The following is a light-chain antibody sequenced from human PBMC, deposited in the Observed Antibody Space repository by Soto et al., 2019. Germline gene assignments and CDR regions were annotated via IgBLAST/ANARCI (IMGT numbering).Light chain of an antibody. J-gene: IGKJ2*01. CDR3: QQYVSSPVT. CDR1: QSVSNSY. CDR2: SAS. V-gene: IGKV3-20*01. Sequence: EIALTQSPGTLSLSPGERATLSCRASQSVSNSYLAWYQQKPGQAPRLLIYSASSRATGIPDRFSGSGSGTDFTLTISRLEPEDFAVYYCQQYVSSPVTFGQGSKLEIK.